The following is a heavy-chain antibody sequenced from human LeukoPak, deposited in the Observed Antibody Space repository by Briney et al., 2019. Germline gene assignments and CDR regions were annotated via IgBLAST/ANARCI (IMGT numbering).Heavy chain of an antibody. V-gene: IGHV3-23*01. J-gene: IGHJ4*02. CDR2: ISGSGGST. CDR1: GFTFSSYA. D-gene: IGHD3-22*01. CDR3: AKELKNYYDSSGYYLFDY. Sequence: GGSLRLSCAASGFTFSSYAMSWVRQAPGRGLEWVSAISGSGGSTYYADSVKGRFTISRDNSKNTLYLQMNSLRAEDTAVYYCAKELKNYYDSSGYYLFDYWGQGTLVTVSS.